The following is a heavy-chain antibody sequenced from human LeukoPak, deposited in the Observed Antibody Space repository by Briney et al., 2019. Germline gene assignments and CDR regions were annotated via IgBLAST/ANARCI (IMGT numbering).Heavy chain of an antibody. D-gene: IGHD3-3*01. CDR3: ARDSGRFLEWLVFDP. Sequence: ASVKVSCKASGYTFTGYYMHWVRQAPGQGLEWMGWINPNSGGTNYAQKFQGRVTMTRDTSISTAYMELSRLRSDDTAVYYCARDSGRFLEWLVFDPWGQGTLVTVSS. CDR1: GYTFTGYY. CDR2: INPNSGGT. V-gene: IGHV1-2*02. J-gene: IGHJ5*02.